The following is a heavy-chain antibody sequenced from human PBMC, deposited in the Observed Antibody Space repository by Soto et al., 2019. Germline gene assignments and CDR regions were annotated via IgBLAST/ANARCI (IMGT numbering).Heavy chain of an antibody. D-gene: IGHD3-22*01. CDR2: IGTAGDT. CDR3: ARSPTGGYHYYYGMDV. Sequence: EVQLVESGGGLVQPGGSLRLSCAASGFTFSSYDMQWVRQATGKGLEWVSAIGTAGDTYYPGSVKGRFTISRENAKNSLYLQMNSLRAGDTAVYYCARSPTGGYHYYYGMDVWGQGTTVTVSS. J-gene: IGHJ6*02. CDR1: GFTFSSYD. V-gene: IGHV3-13*04.